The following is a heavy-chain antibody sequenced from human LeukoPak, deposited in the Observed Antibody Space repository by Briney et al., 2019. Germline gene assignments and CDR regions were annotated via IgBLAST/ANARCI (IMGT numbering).Heavy chain of an antibody. CDR1: GFTFSSYA. CDR2: INYDGTST. V-gene: IGHV3-74*01. CDR3: AREANTAFDY. J-gene: IGHJ4*02. Sequence: PGGSLRLSCAAFGFTFSSYAMSWVRQAPGKGLVWVSRINYDGTSTTYADSVKGRFTVSRDNGKKTVSLQINSLRPDDTAVYYCAREANTAFDYWGQGTLVTVSS. D-gene: IGHD2/OR15-2a*01.